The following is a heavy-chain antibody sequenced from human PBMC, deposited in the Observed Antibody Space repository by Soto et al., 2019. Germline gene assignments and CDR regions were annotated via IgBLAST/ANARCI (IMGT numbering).Heavy chain of an antibody. J-gene: IGHJ5*01. CDR2: IYKSTTT. CDR3: ARGRYCLTGRCFTNWFDS. D-gene: IGHD2-15*01. Sequence: TLSLTGSVSGDSISTVDYFWAWIRQPPGQALEYIGYIYKSTTTYYNPSFESRVAISLDTSKSQFSLNVTSVTAADAAVYFCARGRYCLTGRCFTNWFDSWGQGTLVTASS. V-gene: IGHV4-30-4*01. CDR1: GDSISTVDYF.